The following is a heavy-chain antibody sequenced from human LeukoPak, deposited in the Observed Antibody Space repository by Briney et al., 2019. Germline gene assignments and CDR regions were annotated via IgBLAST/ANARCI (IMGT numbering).Heavy chain of an antibody. V-gene: IGHV1-69*05. J-gene: IGHJ5*02. Sequence: GASVKVSCKASGGTFSSYAISWVRQAPGQGLEWMGGIIPIFGTANYAQKFQGRVTITTDESTSTAYMELSSLRSEDTAVYYCARDRVTIFGVDTGSWFDPWGQGTLVTVSS. D-gene: IGHD3-3*01. CDR2: IIPIFGTA. CDR3: ARDRVTIFGVDTGSWFDP. CDR1: GGTFSSYA.